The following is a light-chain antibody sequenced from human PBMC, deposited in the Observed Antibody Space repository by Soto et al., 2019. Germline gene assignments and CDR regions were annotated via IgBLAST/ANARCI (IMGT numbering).Light chain of an antibody. J-gene: IGLJ2*01. CDR3: QTWGTGIVI. V-gene: IGLV4-69*01. Sequence: QLVLTQSPSASASLGASVKLTCTLSSGHSSYVIAWHQQQPEKGPRYLMKLKSDGSHSKGDGIPDRFSGSSSGAERYLTISSLQSEDEADYYCQTWGTGIVIFGGGTKLTVL. CDR2: LKSDGSH. CDR1: SGHSSYV.